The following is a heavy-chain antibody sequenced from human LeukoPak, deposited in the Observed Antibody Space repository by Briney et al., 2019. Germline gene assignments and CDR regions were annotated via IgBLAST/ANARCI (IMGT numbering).Heavy chain of an antibody. CDR1: GFTFSIYA. Sequence: PGGSLRLSCAASGFTFSIYAMSWVRQAPGKGLEWVSAITGSGGSTYYADSVKGRFTISRDNSKNTLYLQMNSLRAEDSALYYCARIRESLGLGAFDIWGQGTMVTVSS. J-gene: IGHJ3*02. D-gene: IGHD2/OR15-2a*01. V-gene: IGHV3-23*01. CDR2: ITGSGGST. CDR3: ARIRESLGLGAFDI.